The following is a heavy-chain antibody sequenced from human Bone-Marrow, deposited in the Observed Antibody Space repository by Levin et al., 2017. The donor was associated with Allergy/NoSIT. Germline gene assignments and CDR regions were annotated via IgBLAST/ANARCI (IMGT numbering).Heavy chain of an antibody. D-gene: IGHD6-19*01. Sequence: GESLKISCVASGFAFSSYGMHWVRQAPGKGLEWVAAISYDGTNKYYVDSLNGRFSISRDNAKNTVYLQVNSLRGEDTAVYYCARAYSSGWTRYLDYWGQGSLVTVSS. CDR1: GFAFSSYG. J-gene: IGHJ4*02. V-gene: IGHV3-30*03. CDR2: ISYDGTNK. CDR3: ARAYSSGWTRYLDY.